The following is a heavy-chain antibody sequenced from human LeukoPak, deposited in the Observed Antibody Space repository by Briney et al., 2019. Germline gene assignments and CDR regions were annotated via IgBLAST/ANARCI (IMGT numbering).Heavy chain of an antibody. Sequence: SETLSLTCAVYGGSFSGYYWSWIRQPPGKGLEWIGEINHSGSTNYNPSLKSRVTISVDTSKNQFSLKLSSVTAADTAVYYCASPYYYGSGSYGNAFDIWGQGTTVTVSS. CDR1: GGSFSGYY. CDR3: ASPYYYGSGSYGNAFDI. D-gene: IGHD3-10*01. J-gene: IGHJ3*02. CDR2: INHSGST. V-gene: IGHV4-34*01.